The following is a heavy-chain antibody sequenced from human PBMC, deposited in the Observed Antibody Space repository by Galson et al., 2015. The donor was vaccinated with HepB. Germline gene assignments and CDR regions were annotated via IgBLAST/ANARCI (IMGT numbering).Heavy chain of an antibody. V-gene: IGHV1-2*06. Sequence: SVKVSCKASGYTFTGYYMHWVRQAPGQGLEWMGRINPNSGGTNYAQKFQGRVTMTRDTSISTAYMELSRLRSDDTAVYYCAVEWRGAMVQGRDYYYMDVWGKGTTVTVSS. CDR2: INPNSGGT. CDR1: GYTFTGYY. D-gene: IGHD3-10*01. J-gene: IGHJ6*03. CDR3: AVEWRGAMVQGRDYYYMDV.